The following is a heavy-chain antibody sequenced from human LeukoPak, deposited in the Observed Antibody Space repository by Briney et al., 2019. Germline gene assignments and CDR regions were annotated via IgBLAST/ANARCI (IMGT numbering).Heavy chain of an antibody. CDR1: GFTFSSYS. J-gene: IGHJ4*02. CDR3: ARAAGWGVRVLGY. V-gene: IGHV3-21*01. D-gene: IGHD3-16*02. CDR2: ISSSSSYI. Sequence: PGGSLRLSCAASGFTFSSYSMNWVRQAPGKGLEWVSSISSSSSYIYYADSVKGRFTISRDNAKNSLYLQMNSLRAEDTAVYYCARAAGWGVRVLGYWGQGTLVTVSS.